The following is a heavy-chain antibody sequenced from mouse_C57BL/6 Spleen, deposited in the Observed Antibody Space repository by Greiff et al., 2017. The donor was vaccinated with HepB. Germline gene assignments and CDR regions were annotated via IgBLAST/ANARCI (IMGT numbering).Heavy chain of an antibody. CDR2: INPSNGGT. Sequence: QVQLQQPGTELVKPGASVKLSCKASGYTFTSYWMHWVKQRPGQGLEWIGNINPSNGGTNYNEKFKSKATLTVDKSSSTAYMQLSSLISEDSAVYYCARPDYGSSPWFAYWGQGTLVTVSA. D-gene: IGHD1-1*01. J-gene: IGHJ3*01. CDR1: GYTFTSYW. V-gene: IGHV1-53*01. CDR3: ARPDYGSSPWFAY.